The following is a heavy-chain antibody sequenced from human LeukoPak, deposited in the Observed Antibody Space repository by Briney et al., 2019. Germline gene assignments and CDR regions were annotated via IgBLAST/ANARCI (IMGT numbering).Heavy chain of an antibody. D-gene: IGHD3-3*01. CDR1: GGCISSGSYY. V-gene: IGHV4-61*02. CDR3: ARTTITIFGVVIISHYFDY. J-gene: IGHJ4*02. Sequence: PSETLSLTCTVSGGCISSGSYYWSWIRQPAGKGLEWIGRIYTSGSTNYNPSLKSRVTISVDTSKNQFSLKLSSVTAADTTVYYCARTTITIFGVVIISHYFDYWGQGTLVTVSS. CDR2: IYTSGST.